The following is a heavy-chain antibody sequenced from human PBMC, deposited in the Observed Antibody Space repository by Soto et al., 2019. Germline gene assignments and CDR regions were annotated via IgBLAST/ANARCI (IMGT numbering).Heavy chain of an antibody. CDR2: IYYSGST. D-gene: IGHD2-2*01. V-gene: IGHV4-59*01. CDR1: GGSISSYY. CDR3: ARGGPVVVVPAADSPAYYYYYYGMDV. J-gene: IGHJ6*02. Sequence: SETLSLTCTVSGGSISSYYWSWIRQPPGKGLEWIGYIYYSGSTNYNPSLKSRVTISVDTSKNQFSLKLSSVTAADTAVYYCARGGPVVVVPAADSPAYYYYYYGMDVWGQGTTVTVSS.